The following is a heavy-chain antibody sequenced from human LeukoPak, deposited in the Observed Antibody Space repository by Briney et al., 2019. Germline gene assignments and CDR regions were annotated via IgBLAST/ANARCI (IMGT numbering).Heavy chain of an antibody. CDR2: INHSGST. CDR3: AREPLNRTFDY. V-gene: IGHV4-34*01. CDR1: GGSFSGYY. J-gene: IGHJ4*02. D-gene: IGHD2/OR15-2a*01. Sequence: PSETLSLTCAVYGGSFSGYYWSWIRQPPGKGLEWIGEINHSGSTNYNPSLKSRVTISVDTSKNQFSLKLSSVTAADTAVYYCAREPLNRTFDYWGQGTLVTVSP.